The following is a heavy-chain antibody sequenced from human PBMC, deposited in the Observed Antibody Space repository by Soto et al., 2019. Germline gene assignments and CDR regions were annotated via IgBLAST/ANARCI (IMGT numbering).Heavy chain of an antibody. J-gene: IGHJ6*02. CDR2: ISYDGSNK. CDR1: GFTFSSYA. V-gene: IGHV3-30*04. Sequence: QVQLVESGGGVVQPGRSLRLSCAASGFTFSSYAMHWVRQAPGKGLEWVAVISYDGSNKYYADSVKGRFTISRDNSKNTLYLQMNSLRAEDTAVYYCAKDLSHIVVVTPYYYYGMDVWGQGTTVTVSS. CDR3: AKDLSHIVVVTPYYYYGMDV. D-gene: IGHD2-21*02.